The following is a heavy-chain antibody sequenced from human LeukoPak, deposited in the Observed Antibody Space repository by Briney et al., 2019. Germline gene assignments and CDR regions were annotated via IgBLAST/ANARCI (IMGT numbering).Heavy chain of an antibody. CDR1: GGSISSYY. CDR2: IYYSGST. D-gene: IGHD3-9*01. V-gene: IGHV4-59*01. CDR3: ARGGFDWLEGYFDY. J-gene: IGHJ4*02. Sequence: SETLSLTCTVSGGSISSYYWSWIRQPPGKGLEWIGYIYYSGSTNYNPSLKSRVTISVDTSKNQFSLKLSSVTAADTAVYYCARGGFDWLEGYFDYWGQGTLVTVSS.